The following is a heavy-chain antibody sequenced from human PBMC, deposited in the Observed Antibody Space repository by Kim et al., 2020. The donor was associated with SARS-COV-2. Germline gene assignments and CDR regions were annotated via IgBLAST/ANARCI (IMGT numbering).Heavy chain of an antibody. V-gene: IGHV1-69*13. CDR2: IIPLYNTR. CDR1: GDSSSFSNFA. J-gene: IGHJ6*03. CDR3: ARHGGHKSAFHAMDV. Sequence: ASVKVSCKASGDSSSFSNFAISWVRQAPGQGLEWVGGIIPLYNTRDYAQKFRGRVTITADEPTEMVYMEQNSLRSDDTAIYFCARHGGHKSAFHAMDVWGKGTTVSVSS. D-gene: IGHD3-3*01.